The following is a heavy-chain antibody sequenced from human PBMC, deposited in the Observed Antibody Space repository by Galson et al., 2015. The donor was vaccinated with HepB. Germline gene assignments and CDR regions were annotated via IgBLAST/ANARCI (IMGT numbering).Heavy chain of an antibody. J-gene: IGHJ4*02. Sequence: SVKVSCKASGYKFTSYYMHWVRQAPGQGLEWMGIINPSGGSADYPQKFRGRLTMTRDTSTSTVFMELSSLRSEDTAVYHCARGVLLWDGPDYWGQGTLVTVSS. D-gene: IGHD3-10*01. CDR1: GYKFTSYY. CDR3: ARGVLLWDGPDY. CDR2: INPSGGSA. V-gene: IGHV1-46*01.